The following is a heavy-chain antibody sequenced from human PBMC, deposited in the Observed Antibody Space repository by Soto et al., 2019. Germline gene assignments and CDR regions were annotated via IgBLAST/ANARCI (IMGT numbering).Heavy chain of an antibody. Sequence: GGSLRLSCAAYGFTFSSYWMHWVRQAPGKGLVWVSRINSDGNSTRYADSVKGRFTISRDNAKNTLYLQMNSLRAGDTAVYYCASSAMDVWGQGTTVTVSS. V-gene: IGHV3-74*01. CDR3: ASSAMDV. J-gene: IGHJ6*02. CDR2: INSDGNST. CDR1: GFTFSSYW.